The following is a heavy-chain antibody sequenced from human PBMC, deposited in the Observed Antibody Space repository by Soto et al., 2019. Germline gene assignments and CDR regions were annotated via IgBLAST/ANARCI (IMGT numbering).Heavy chain of an antibody. J-gene: IGHJ6*03. D-gene: IGHD3-3*01. CDR2: IWYDGSNK. Sequence: GGSLRLSCAASGFTFSSYGMHWVRQAPGKGLEWVAVIWYDGSNKYYADSVKGRFTISRDNSKNTLYLQMNSLRAEDTAVYYYARNYDFWSGYSYYYMDVWGKGTTVTVSS. V-gene: IGHV3-33*01. CDR3: ARNYDFWSGYSYYYMDV. CDR1: GFTFSSYG.